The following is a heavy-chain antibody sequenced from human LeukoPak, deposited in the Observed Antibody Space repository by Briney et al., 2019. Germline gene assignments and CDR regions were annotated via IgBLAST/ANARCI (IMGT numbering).Heavy chain of an antibody. CDR2: IWYDGSNK. Sequence: PGGSLRLSCAASGFIFSSSDMHWVRQTPGKGLEWVGIIWYDGSNKYYADSVKGRFTISRDNAKNTVYLQMNSLRVEDTAVYYCARDQGTSGGWPAVGTMGYFDYWGQGALVTVSS. J-gene: IGHJ4*02. V-gene: IGHV3-33*01. D-gene: IGHD6-19*01. CDR3: ARDQGTSGGWPAVGTMGYFDY. CDR1: GFIFSSSD.